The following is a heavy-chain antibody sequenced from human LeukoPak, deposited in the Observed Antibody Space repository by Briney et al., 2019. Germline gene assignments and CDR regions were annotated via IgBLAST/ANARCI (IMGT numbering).Heavy chain of an antibody. CDR1: GFTFSSYS. CDR3: ARVFRYSYGVDAFDI. D-gene: IGHD5-18*01. J-gene: IGHJ3*02. V-gene: IGHV3-21*01. CDR2: ISSSSSYI. Sequence: GGSLRLSCAASGFTFSSYSMNWVRQAPGKGLEWVSSISSSSSYIYYADSVKGRFTISRYNTKNSLYLQMNSLRAEDTAVYYCARVFRYSYGVDAFDIWGQGTMVTVSS.